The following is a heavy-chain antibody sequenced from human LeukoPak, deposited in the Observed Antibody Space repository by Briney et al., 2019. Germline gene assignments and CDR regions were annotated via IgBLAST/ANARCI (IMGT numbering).Heavy chain of an antibody. J-gene: IGHJ4*02. CDR1: GDSISRSSYW. Sequence: SETLSLTCDVSGDSISRSSYWWGWVRQPPGKGLDWIGTINYIGSTYYNPSLKSRVTISIDTPNNQFSLKLSPVTAADTAIYYCARVGIYCSSTNCFLANFDYWGQGTLVTVFS. CDR2: INYIGST. D-gene: IGHD2-2*01. CDR3: ARVGIYCSSTNCFLANFDY. V-gene: IGHV4-39*01.